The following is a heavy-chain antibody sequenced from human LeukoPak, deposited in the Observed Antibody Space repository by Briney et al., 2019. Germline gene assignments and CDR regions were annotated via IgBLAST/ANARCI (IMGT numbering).Heavy chain of an antibody. D-gene: IGHD4-23*01. Sequence: SETLSLTCTVSGGSISSSSYYWGWIRQPPGKGLEWIGSIYYSGSTYHNPSLKSRVTISVDTSKNQFSLKLSSVTAADTAVYYCATYGGDPNIWGQGTLVTVSS. CDR3: ATYGGDPNI. CDR1: GGSISSSSYY. J-gene: IGHJ4*02. V-gene: IGHV4-39*01. CDR2: IYYSGST.